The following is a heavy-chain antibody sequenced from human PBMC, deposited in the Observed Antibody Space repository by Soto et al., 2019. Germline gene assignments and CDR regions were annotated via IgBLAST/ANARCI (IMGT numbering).Heavy chain of an antibody. J-gene: IGHJ4*02. CDR2: IIPILGIA. Sequence: EASVKVSCKASGGTFSSYTISWVRQAPGQGLEWMGRIIPILGIANYAQKFQGRVTITADKSTSTAYMELSSLRSEDTAVYYCARSKRGVDTAMVDYFDYWGQGTLVTV. D-gene: IGHD5-18*01. CDR3: ARSKRGVDTAMVDYFDY. CDR1: GGTFSSYT. V-gene: IGHV1-69*02.